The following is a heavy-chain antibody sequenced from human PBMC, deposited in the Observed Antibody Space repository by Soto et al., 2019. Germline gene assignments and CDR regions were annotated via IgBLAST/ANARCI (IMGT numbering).Heavy chain of an antibody. CDR1: GGTFSSYA. V-gene: IGHV1-69*06. Sequence: ASVKVSCKASGGTFSSYAISWVRQAPGQGLEWMGGIIPIFGTANYAQKFQGRVTITADKSTSTAYMGLSSLRSEDTAVYYCARGSFWSGYYKGYGMDVWGQGTTVTVSS. CDR2: IIPIFGTA. J-gene: IGHJ6*02. D-gene: IGHD3-3*01. CDR3: ARGSFWSGYYKGYGMDV.